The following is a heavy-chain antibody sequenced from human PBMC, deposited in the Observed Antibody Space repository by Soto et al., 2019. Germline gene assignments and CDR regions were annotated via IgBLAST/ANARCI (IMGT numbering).Heavy chain of an antibody. J-gene: IGHJ3*02. CDR3: VSFDWSHHI. CDR1: GFTFSSYA. D-gene: IGHD3-9*01. Sequence: GGSLRLSCAASGFTFSSYAMSWVRQAPGKGLEWVSGISGSGDSTSYADSVKGRFTISRDNAKNTLYLQMNSLRAEDTAVYYCVSFDWSHHIWGQGTMVTVS. CDR2: ISGSGDST. V-gene: IGHV3-23*01.